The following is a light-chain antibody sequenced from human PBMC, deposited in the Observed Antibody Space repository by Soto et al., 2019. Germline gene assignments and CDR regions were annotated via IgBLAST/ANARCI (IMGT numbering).Light chain of an antibody. CDR1: HFISNF. V-gene: IGKV1-27*01. J-gene: IGKJ2*01. CDR2: SAT. Sequence: DIQMTQSPSSLSASAGDNVTITCRASHFISNFLAWYRLRPGKPPRLLIYSATTLHSGVPSRFRGSGVGTDFTLTISGLQPEDAGTYYCQSCRNVPYIFAQGTKVDIK. CDR3: QSCRNVPYI.